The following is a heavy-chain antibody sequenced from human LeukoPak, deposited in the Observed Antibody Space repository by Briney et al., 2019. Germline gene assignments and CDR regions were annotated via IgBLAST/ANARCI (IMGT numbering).Heavy chain of an antibody. CDR1: GFTFSSYD. V-gene: IGHV3-30*02. J-gene: IGHJ4*02. Sequence: GGSLRLSCAASGFTFSSYDMHWVRQAPGKGLEWVAFIRYDGSNKYYADSVKGRFTISRDNSKNTLYLQMNSLRAEDTAVYYCAKDLDREWEPTHIDYWGQGTLVTVSS. CDR3: AKDLDREWEPTHIDY. D-gene: IGHD1-26*01. CDR2: IRYDGSNK.